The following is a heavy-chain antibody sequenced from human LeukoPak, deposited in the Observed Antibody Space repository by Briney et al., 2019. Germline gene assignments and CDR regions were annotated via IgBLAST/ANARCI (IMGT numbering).Heavy chain of an antibody. CDR1: GGSISSYY. J-gene: IGHJ4*02. V-gene: IGHV4-59*08. CDR2: IYYSGST. CDR3: ARLFTGTTSDY. Sequence: SETLSLTCTVSGGSISSYYWSWIRQPPGKGLEWIGYIYYSGSTNYNPSLKSRVTISVDTSKNQFSLKLSSVTAADTAVYYCARLFTGTTSDYWGQGTLVTVSS. D-gene: IGHD1-7*01.